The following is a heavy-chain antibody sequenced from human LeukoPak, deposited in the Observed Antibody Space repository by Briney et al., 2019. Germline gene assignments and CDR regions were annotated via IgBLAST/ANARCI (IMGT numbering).Heavy chain of an antibody. Sequence: SETLSLTCTVYGGSVSSGYYYWSWIRQPPGKGLELIGYIYYSGSTNYNPSLKSRVTISVDTSKNQFSLKLSSVTAADTAVYYCARGTTVTTYDYWGHGTLVTVSS. CDR1: GGSVSSGYYY. CDR2: IYYSGST. J-gene: IGHJ4*01. V-gene: IGHV4-61*01. CDR3: ARGTTVTTYDY. D-gene: IGHD4-11*01.